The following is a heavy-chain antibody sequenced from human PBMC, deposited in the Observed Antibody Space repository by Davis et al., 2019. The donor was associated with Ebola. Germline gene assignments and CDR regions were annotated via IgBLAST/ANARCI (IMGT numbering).Heavy chain of an antibody. CDR3: ARARDGYWYFDY. CDR1: GGTFSSYA. J-gene: IGHJ4*02. Sequence: AASVKVSCKASGGTFSSYAISWVRQAPGQGLEWMGGIIPMFGTANYAQKFQGRVTITADESTTTAYMELSSLRSEDTAVYYCARARDGYWYFDYWGQGMLVTVSS. V-gene: IGHV1-69*13. CDR2: IIPMFGTA. D-gene: IGHD3-22*01.